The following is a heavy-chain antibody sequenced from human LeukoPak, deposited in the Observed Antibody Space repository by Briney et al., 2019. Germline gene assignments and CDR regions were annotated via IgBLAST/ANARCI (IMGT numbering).Heavy chain of an antibody. J-gene: IGHJ4*02. V-gene: IGHV3-23*01. CDR3: AKDCCGEAFLEY. Sequence: GGSLRLSCVASGLIFSNYGMSWVRQAPGRGLEWISTISALSDNTHYADSVKGRFAISRDNSKNTVYLQMNSLRSEDTAIYFCAKDCCGEAFLEYWGQGVLVTVSS. CDR1: GLIFSNYG. CDR2: ISALSDNT. D-gene: IGHD2-21*01.